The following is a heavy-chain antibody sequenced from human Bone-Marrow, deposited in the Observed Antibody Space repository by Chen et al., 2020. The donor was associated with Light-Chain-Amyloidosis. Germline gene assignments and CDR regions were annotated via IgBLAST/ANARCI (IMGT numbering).Heavy chain of an antibody. Sequence: EVQLVESGGGLVQPGGSLRLSCAASGFTFASYWMTWARQAPGKGLEWVANIGQHGREKFYVASVKGRFTISRDNPNNSLYLEMNSLRSEDTAVYYCARGRWLGGMDVWGQGTTVTVSS. V-gene: IGHV3-7*04. CDR1: GFTFASYW. D-gene: IGHD3-22*01. CDR2: IGQHGREK. J-gene: IGHJ6*02. CDR3: ARGRWLGGMDV.